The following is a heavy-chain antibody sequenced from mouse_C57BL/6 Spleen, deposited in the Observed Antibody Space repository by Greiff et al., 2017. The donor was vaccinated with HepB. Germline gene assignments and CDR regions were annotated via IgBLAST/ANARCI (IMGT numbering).Heavy chain of an antibody. J-gene: IGHJ3*01. V-gene: IGHV5-12*01. CDR1: GFTFSDYY. D-gene: IGHD2-10*02. CDR3: ARQYDY. CDR2: ISNGGGST. Sequence: EVKVVESGGGLVQPGGSLKLSCAASGFTFSDYYMYWVRQTPEKRLEWVAYISNGGGSTYYPDTVKGRFTISRDNAKNTLYLQMSRLKSEDTAMYYCARQYDYWGQGTLVTVSA.